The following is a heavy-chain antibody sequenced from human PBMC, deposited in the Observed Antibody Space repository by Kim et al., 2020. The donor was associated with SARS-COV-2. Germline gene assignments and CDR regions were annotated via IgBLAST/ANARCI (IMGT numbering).Heavy chain of an antibody. CDR1: GGSFSGYY. CDR2: INHSGST. Sequence: SETLSLTCAVYGGSFSGYYWSWIRQPPGKGLEWIGEINHSGSTNYNPSLKSRVTISVDTSKNQFSLKLSSVTAADTAVYYCASGGSSDPQDYWGQGTLVTVSS. CDR3: ASGGSSDPQDY. J-gene: IGHJ4*02. V-gene: IGHV4-34*01.